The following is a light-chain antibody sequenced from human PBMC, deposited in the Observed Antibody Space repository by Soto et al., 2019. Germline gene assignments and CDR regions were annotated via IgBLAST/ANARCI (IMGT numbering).Light chain of an antibody. CDR2: RNN. J-gene: IGLJ3*02. CDR1: SSNIGSNY. Sequence: QPVLTQPPSASGTPGQRVTISCSGSSSNIGSNYVYWYQQLPGTAPKLLIYRNNQRPSGVPDRFSGSKSGTSASLAISGLRSEDEADYYCAAWDDSLLGFGGGTKLTVL. CDR3: AAWDDSLLG. V-gene: IGLV1-47*01.